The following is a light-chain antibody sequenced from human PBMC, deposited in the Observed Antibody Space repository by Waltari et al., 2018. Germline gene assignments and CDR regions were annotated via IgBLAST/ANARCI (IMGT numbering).Light chain of an antibody. V-gene: IGLV2-14*01. CDR1: DSDVGAYDF. CDR2: EVS. Sequence: QSALTQPASVSGSPGQSITISCSGTDSDVGAYDFVSWYQQHPGKAPHLIIYEVSNRPSGISNRFSASKSGNTASLTISGLQAEDEADYYCSSYTSSSTHVFGTGTKVTVL. J-gene: IGLJ1*01. CDR3: SSYTSSSTHV.